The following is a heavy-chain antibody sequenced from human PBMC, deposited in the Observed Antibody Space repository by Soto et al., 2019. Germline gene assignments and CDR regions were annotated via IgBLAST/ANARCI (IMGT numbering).Heavy chain of an antibody. CDR2: INPNSGGT. V-gene: IGHV1-2*04. CDR3: ARAEAVVVAATPSSDYYDYYGMDV. J-gene: IGHJ6*02. CDR1: GYTFTGYY. Sequence: ASVKVSCKASGYTFTGYYMHWVRQAPGQGLEWMGWINPNSGGTNYAQRFQGWVTMTRDTSISTAYMELSRLRSDDTAVYYCARAEAVVVAATPSSDYYDYYGMDVWGQGTTVTVS. D-gene: IGHD2-15*01.